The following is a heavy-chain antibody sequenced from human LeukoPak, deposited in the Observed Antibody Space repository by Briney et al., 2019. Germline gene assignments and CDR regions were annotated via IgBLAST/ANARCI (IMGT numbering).Heavy chain of an antibody. Sequence: GGSLRLSCAASGFTFSDYGMHWVRQAPGKGLEWVAFIRYDGSNKYYADSVKGRFTISRDNSKNTLYLQMNSLRAEDTAVYYCAKDYGPYYYYMDVWGKGTTVTVSS. V-gene: IGHV3-30*02. CDR3: AKDYGPYYYYMDV. D-gene: IGHD3-10*01. J-gene: IGHJ6*03. CDR2: IRYDGSNK. CDR1: GFTFSDYG.